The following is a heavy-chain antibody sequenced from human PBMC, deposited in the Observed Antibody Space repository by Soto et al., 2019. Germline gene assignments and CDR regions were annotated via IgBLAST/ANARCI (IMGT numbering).Heavy chain of an antibody. J-gene: IGHJ2*01. CDR1: GFTFSSHA. CDR3: ATDLFADIVVVGGATPDWYFDL. CDR2: ISGSGGST. D-gene: IGHD2-15*01. Sequence: EVQLLESGGGLVEPGGSLRLSCAASGFTFSSHAMSWVRQAPGKGLEWVSGISGSGGSTYNADSVKGRFTISRDNSKNTLYMEMKSLRAEDTAVYYCATDLFADIVVVGGATPDWYFDLWGRGTLVSVSS. V-gene: IGHV3-23*01.